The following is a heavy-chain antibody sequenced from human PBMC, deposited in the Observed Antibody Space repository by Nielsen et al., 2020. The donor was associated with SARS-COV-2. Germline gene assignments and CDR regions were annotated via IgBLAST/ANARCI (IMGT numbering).Heavy chain of an antibody. J-gene: IGHJ3*02. Sequence: GESLKISCAASGFTFSSYWMSWVRQAPGKGLEWVANIKQDGSEKYYVDSVKGRFTISRDNSKNTLYLQMNSLRAEDTAVYYCARDIAIVVVPAAIHGYQDAFDIWGQGTMVTVSS. CDR2: IKQDGSEK. V-gene: IGHV3-7*01. CDR1: GFTFSSYW. D-gene: IGHD2-2*01. CDR3: ARDIAIVVVPAAIHGYQDAFDI.